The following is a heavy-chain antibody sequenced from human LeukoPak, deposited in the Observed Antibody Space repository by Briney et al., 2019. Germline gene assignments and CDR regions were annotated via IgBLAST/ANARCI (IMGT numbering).Heavy chain of an antibody. Sequence: TSETLSLTCAVYGGSFSGYYWSWIRQPPGKGLEWIGEINHSGSTNYNPSLKSRVTISVDTSKNQFSLKLSSVTAADTAVYYCARTKTHYYYGSGSLLGYFDYWGQGTLVTVSS. CDR1: GGSFSGYY. V-gene: IGHV4-34*01. J-gene: IGHJ4*02. CDR3: ARTKTHYYYGSGSLLGYFDY. CDR2: INHSGST. D-gene: IGHD3-10*01.